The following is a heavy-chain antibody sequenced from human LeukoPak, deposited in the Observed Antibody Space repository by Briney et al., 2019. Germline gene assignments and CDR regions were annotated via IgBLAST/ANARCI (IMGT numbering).Heavy chain of an antibody. Sequence: GGSLRLSCAASGFTFSSYSMNWVRQAPGKGLEWVSSISSSSYIYYADSVKGRFTISRDNAKNSLYLQMNSLRAEDTAVYYCARDGAYGDYVSYWGQGTLVTVSS. D-gene: IGHD4-17*01. CDR2: ISSSSYI. J-gene: IGHJ4*02. V-gene: IGHV3-21*01. CDR3: ARDGAYGDYVSY. CDR1: GFTFSSYS.